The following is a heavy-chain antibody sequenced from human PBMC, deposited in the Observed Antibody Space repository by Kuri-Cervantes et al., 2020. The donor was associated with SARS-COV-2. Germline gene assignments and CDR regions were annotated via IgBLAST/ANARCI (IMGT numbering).Heavy chain of an antibody. CDR2: IRSKADSYET. D-gene: IGHD6-19*01. Sequence: GESLKISCAASGFTFSGSTLHWVRQASGKGLEWVGRIRSKADSYETLYGASVKGRFTISRDDLKNTLYLQMNSLRAEDTAVYYCARSAFSGRVYNSSGWYRFDYWGQGTLVTVSS. J-gene: IGHJ4*02. CDR3: ARSAFSGRVYNSSGWYRFDY. V-gene: IGHV3-73*01. CDR1: GFTFSGST.